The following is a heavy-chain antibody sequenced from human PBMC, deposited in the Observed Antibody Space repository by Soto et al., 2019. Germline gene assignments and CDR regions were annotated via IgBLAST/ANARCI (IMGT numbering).Heavy chain of an antibody. J-gene: IGHJ6*02. Sequence: ASVKVSCKASGYTFTRYDINWVRQATGQGLEWMGWMNPNSGNTGYAQKFQGRVTMTRNTSISTVYMELSSLRSEDTAVYYCARVWDIVVVPAFSGMDVWGQGTTVTVSS. CDR3: ARVWDIVVVPAFSGMDV. D-gene: IGHD2-2*01. V-gene: IGHV1-8*01. CDR1: GYTFTRYD. CDR2: MNPNSGNT.